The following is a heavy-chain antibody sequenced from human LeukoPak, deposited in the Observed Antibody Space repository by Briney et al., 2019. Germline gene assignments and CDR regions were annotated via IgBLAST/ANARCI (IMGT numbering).Heavy chain of an antibody. D-gene: IGHD2-8*01. CDR1: GGSITQTNY. CDR2: VNLQGST. V-gene: IGHV4-4*02. CDR3: ARDERGSVVSYIDY. Sequence: PSGTLSLTCDVSGGSITQTNYWTWVRQPPGKGLEWIGEVNLQGSTNYNPSLMRRVAISVDTSANHVSLQLTSVTAADTAVYYCARDERGSVVSYIDYWGQGTLVTVSS. J-gene: IGHJ4*02.